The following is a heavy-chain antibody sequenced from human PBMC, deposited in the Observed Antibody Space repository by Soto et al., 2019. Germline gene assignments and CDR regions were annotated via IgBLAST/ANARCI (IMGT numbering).Heavy chain of an antibody. CDR2: INTGNGKT. Sequence: QVPLVQSGPEVKKPGASVKVSCKTSGYTFTYYALHWVRQAPGQGLEWMGWINTGNGKTKYSQNFQGRLTITRDTSATTLYMELSSLRSEDTTVCYCVRFSGIPVWGQGTLVTVSS. D-gene: IGHD1-1*01. CDR3: VRFSGIPV. CDR1: GYTFTYYA. V-gene: IGHV1-3*04. J-gene: IGHJ4*02.